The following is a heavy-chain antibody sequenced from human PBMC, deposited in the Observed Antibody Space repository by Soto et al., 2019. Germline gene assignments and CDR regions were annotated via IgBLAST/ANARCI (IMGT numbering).Heavy chain of an antibody. CDR1: GGSFSDYY. CDR2: INHSGST. V-gene: IGHV4-34*01. J-gene: IGHJ6*02. Sequence: KTSETLSLTGAIYGGSFSDYYCSWIRQSPGKGLEWIGEINHSGSTNYNPSLKTRVTISLDTSMNLFSLRLSSVTAADTAMYYCARAPPFYSYGMDVWGQGTTVTVSS. CDR3: ARAPPFYSYGMDV.